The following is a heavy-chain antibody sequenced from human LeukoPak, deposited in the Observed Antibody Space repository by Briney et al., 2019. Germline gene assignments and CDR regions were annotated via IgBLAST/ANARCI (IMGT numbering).Heavy chain of an antibody. D-gene: IGHD6-19*01. CDR1: GGSLSSSSYY. Sequence: SETLSLTCTVSGGSLSSSSYYWGWVRQPPGKGLEWIGSIYYSGSTHYNPSLKSRVTISGDTSKNQFSLKLSSVTAADTAGYYCARVRGSSGWYVFDYWGQGTLVTVSS. V-gene: IGHV4-39*07. J-gene: IGHJ4*02. CDR3: ARVRGSSGWYVFDY. CDR2: IYYSGST.